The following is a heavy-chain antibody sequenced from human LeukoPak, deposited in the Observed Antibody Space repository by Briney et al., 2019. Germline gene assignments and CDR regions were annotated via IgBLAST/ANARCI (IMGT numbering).Heavy chain of an antibody. CDR2: INHSGST. V-gene: IGHV4-34*01. J-gene: IGHJ3*02. CDR1: GGSFSGYY. CDR3: ARHLYYDFWSGYYRGDAFDI. Sequence: SETPSLTCAVYGGSFSGYYWSWIRQPPGKGLEWIGEINHSGSTNYNPSLKSRVTISVDTSKKQFSLKLSSVTAADTAVYYCARHLYYDFWSGYYRGDAFDIWGQGTMVTVSS. D-gene: IGHD3-3*01.